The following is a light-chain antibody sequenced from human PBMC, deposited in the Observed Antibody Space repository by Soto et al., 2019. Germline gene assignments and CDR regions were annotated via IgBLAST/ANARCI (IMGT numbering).Light chain of an antibody. J-gene: IGKJ1*01. CDR3: QQYDTSLRT. CDR1: QSVSSNY. Sequence: PGERATLSCRASQSVSSNYLAWYQQKRGQAPRLLIYGASSRATGIPTRFSGSGSGTDFTLTISRLEPEDFAVYYCQQYDTSLRTFGQGTKVEI. V-gene: IGKV3-20*01. CDR2: GAS.